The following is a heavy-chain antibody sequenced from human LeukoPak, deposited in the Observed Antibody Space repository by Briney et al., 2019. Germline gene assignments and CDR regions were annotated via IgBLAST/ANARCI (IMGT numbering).Heavy chain of an antibody. V-gene: IGHV3-23*01. D-gene: IGHD3-22*01. CDR3: AKFSYDSMDY. CDR1: GFTFDDYA. J-gene: IGHJ4*02. Sequence: GGSLRLSCAASGFTFDDYAMHWVRQAPGKGLEWVSGISGSGGSTYYADSVKGRFTISRDNSKNTLYLQMNSLRAEDTAVYYCAKFSYDSMDYWGQGTLVTVSS. CDR2: ISGSGGST.